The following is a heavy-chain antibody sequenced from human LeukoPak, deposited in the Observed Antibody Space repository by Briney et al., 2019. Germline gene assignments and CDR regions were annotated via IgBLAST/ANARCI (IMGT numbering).Heavy chain of an antibody. CDR1: GGSISSGGYY. Sequence: PSETLSLTCTVSGGSISSGGYYWSWIRQHPGKGLEWIGYVYYSGNTYYNPSLKSRVAISVDTSKNQFSLKLSSVTAADTAVYYCARGRYPPAVGYFDYWGQGTLVTVSS. J-gene: IGHJ4*02. D-gene: IGHD3-16*02. CDR2: VYYSGNT. CDR3: ARGRYPPAVGYFDY. V-gene: IGHV4-31*03.